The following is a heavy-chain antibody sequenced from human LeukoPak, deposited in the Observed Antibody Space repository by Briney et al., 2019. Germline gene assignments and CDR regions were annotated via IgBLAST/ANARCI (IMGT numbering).Heavy chain of an antibody. Sequence: KPSETLSLTCTVSGGSISSYYWSWIRQPPGKGLEWIGYIYYSGSTNYNPSLKSRVTISVDTSKNQFSLKLSSVTAADTAVYYCARDHTTNLAFDIWGQGTMVTVSS. V-gene: IGHV4-59*01. CDR1: GGSISSYY. J-gene: IGHJ3*02. CDR3: ARDHTTNLAFDI. D-gene: IGHD1-26*01. CDR2: IYYSGST.